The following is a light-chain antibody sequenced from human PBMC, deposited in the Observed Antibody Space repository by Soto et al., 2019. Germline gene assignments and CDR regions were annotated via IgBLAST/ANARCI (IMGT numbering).Light chain of an antibody. Sequence: DIQMTQSPSSLSASIGDRISITCRANQHISNYVNWYQQRPGKAPRVLIFSASTLQSGVPSRFSGSGSGTDFTLTISSLEPEDFGTYFCQHSYSTPGPLTFGGGTRVDIK. V-gene: IGKV1-39*01. CDR2: SAS. CDR3: QHSYSTPGPLT. CDR1: QHISNY. J-gene: IGKJ4*01.